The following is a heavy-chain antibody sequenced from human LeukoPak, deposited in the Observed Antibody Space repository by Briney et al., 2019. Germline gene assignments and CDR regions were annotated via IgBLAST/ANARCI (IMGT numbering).Heavy chain of an antibody. D-gene: IGHD1-26*01. V-gene: IGHV4-4*07. CDR3: AREKRDLLGRYYYYYMDV. CDR1: GGSISSYY. CDR2: IYTSGIT. Sequence: SETLSLTCTVSGGSISSYYWTWVRQPAGQGLEWIGRIYTSGITNYNPSLKSRVTMSVDTSKNQFSLKLSSVTAADTAVYYCAREKRDLLGRYYYYYMDVWGKGTTVTVSS. J-gene: IGHJ6*03.